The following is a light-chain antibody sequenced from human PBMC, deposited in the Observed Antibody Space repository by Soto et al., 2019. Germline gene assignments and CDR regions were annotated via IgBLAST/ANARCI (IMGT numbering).Light chain of an antibody. V-gene: IGLV2-23*02. J-gene: IGLJ2*01. CDR2: EAT. Sequence: QSALTQPASVSGSPGQSITISCTGTSSDVGGFNLVSWYQQHPGKDPKLIIYEATKRPSGVSNRFSGSKSGNTASMTISGLQAEAEADYFCCSYARSSTFVFGGGTKLTVL. CDR1: SSDVGGFNL. CDR3: CSYARSSTFV.